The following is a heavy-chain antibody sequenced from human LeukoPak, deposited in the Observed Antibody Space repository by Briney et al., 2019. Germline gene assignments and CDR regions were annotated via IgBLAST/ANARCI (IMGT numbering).Heavy chain of an antibody. D-gene: IGHD3-22*01. V-gene: IGHV1-2*02. CDR1: GYTFTGYY. J-gene: IGHJ4*02. Sequence: ASVKVSCKASGYTFTGYYMHWVRQAPGQGLEWMGWINPNSGGTNYAQKLQGRVTMTRDTSISTAYMERSRLRSDDTAVYYCARTSRVSAGLLDFDYWGQGTLVTVSS. CDR3: ARTSRVSAGLLDFDY. CDR2: INPNSGGT.